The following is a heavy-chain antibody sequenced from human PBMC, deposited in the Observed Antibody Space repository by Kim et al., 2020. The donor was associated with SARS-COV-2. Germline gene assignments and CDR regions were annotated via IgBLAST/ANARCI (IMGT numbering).Heavy chain of an antibody. Sequence: GGSLRLSCAASGFTFNNFAMSWLRQAPGKGLEWVSSIGGTGRTTYYADSVKGRFTISRDNSRNTLYLQMNSLRAEDTAVYYCAKDLYPTMVRGGIIAFD. J-gene: IGHJ4*01. V-gene: IGHV3-23*01. CDR1: GFTFNNFA. CDR2: IGGTGRTT. D-gene: IGHD3-10*01. CDR3: AKDLYPTMVRGGIIAFD.